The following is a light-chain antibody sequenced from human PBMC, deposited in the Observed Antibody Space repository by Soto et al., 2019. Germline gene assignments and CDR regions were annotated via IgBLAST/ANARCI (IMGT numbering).Light chain of an antibody. CDR3: CSYAGSSSYV. CDR1: SSDIGGYNY. CDR2: TVT. V-gene: IGLV2-11*01. J-gene: IGLJ1*01. Sequence: QSALTQPRSVSGSPGQSVTISCTGTSSDIGGYNYVSWYQQHPGKAPKLMIYTVTKPPSGVPDRFSGSKSDNTASLTISGLQADDAADYYCCSYAGSSSYVFGTGTKVTVL.